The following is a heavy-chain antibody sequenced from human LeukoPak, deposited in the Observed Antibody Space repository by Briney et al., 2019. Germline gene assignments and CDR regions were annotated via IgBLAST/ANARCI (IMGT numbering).Heavy chain of an antibody. CDR1: DFSISRGYY. Sequence: SETLSLTCTVSDFSISRGYYWGWIRQPPGKGLECIGTIYHSGTTYYSPSLKTRVTISVDTSKNHFSLKLSSVTAADTAVYYCARLGYDYVWGSYRPGWFDPWGQGTLVTVSS. CDR3: ARLGYDYVWGSYRPGWFDP. D-gene: IGHD3-16*02. CDR2: IYHSGTT. V-gene: IGHV4-38-2*02. J-gene: IGHJ5*02.